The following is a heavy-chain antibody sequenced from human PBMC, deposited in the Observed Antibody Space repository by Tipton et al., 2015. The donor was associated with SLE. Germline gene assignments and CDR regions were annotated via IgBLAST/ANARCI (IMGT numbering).Heavy chain of an antibody. V-gene: IGHV4-59*08. Sequence: TLSLTCTVSGVSIRSHYWGWVRQPPGKGLEWIGYTYINQRTTYNPSLKSRVTVSVDTSKNQFSLKLTSVTAADTAVYYCARHSDYWGQGTLVAVSS. CDR2: TYINQRT. J-gene: IGHJ4*02. CDR1: GVSIRSHY. CDR3: ARHSDY.